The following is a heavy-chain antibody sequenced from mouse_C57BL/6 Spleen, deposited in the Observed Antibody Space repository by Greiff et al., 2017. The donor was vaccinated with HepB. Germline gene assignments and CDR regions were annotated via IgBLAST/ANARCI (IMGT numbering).Heavy chain of an antibody. J-gene: IGHJ3*01. CDR3: TRDVSSPAWFAY. CDR2: IDPETGCT. D-gene: IGHD1-1*01. CDR1: GYTFTDYE. Sequence: VQLQQSGAELVRPGASVTLSCKASGYTFTDYEMHWVKQTPVHGLEWIGAIDPETGCTAYNQKFKGKAIMAADKSSSTAYLERRSLTSEDSAVYYCTRDVSSPAWFAYWGQGTLVTVSA. V-gene: IGHV1-15*01.